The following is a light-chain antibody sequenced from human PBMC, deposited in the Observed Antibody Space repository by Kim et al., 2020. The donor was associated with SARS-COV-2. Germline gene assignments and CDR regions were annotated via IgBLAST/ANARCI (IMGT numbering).Light chain of an antibody. CDR3: AAWDDRLNGWV. V-gene: IGLV1-44*01. CDR2: NYN. Sequence: QSVLTQSPSASAPPGQRVTISCSGSSSNIGSTTVNWYQLLPGTAPKLLIYNYNERPSGVPDRFSGSRSGTSASLAISGLQSEDEADYYCAAWDDRLNGWVFGGGTQLTVL. J-gene: IGLJ3*02. CDR1: SSNIGSTT.